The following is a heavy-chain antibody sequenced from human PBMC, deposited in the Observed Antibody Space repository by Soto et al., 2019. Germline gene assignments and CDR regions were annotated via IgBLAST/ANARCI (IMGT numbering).Heavy chain of an antibody. Sequence: QVHLQESGPGLVKPSETLSLTCTVSGASVTSGTHYWSWIRQPPGKGLEWIGDVYSRGTTNYNPSLRSRVTISVDMSKNQFSLKLSSVTAADPAVYYCARDSSREVSSVGYGLDVWGQGTTATVSS. CDR1: GASVTSGTHY. V-gene: IGHV4-61*01. CDR2: VYSRGTT. CDR3: ARDSSREVSSVGYGLDV. J-gene: IGHJ6*02. D-gene: IGHD1-26*01.